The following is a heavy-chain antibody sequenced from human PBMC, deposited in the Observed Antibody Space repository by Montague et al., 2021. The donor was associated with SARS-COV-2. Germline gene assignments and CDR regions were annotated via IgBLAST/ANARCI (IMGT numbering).Heavy chain of an antibody. CDR1: GGSVSGGSYY. D-gene: IGHD3-3*01. V-gene: IGHV4-61*01. Sequence: SETLSLTCTVSGGSVSGGSYYWSWIRQPPGKGLEWIGYIYYSGSTNYNPSLKSRVTISVDTSKNQFSLKLSSVTAADTAVYYCARDPWRITIFGVVTRYGMGVWGQGTTVTVSS. J-gene: IGHJ6*02. CDR3: ARDPWRITIFGVVTRYGMGV. CDR2: IYYSGST.